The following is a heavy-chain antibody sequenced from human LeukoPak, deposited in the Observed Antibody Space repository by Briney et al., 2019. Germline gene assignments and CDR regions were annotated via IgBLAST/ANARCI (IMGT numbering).Heavy chain of an antibody. CDR3: ARGRGRWLQSMYCFDY. V-gene: IGHV1-18*01. J-gene: IGHJ4*02. CDR2: ISAYNGNT. CDR1: GYTFTSYG. D-gene: IGHD5-24*01. Sequence: ASVKVSCKASGYTFTSYGISWVRQAPGQGLEWMGWISAYNGNTNYAQKLQGRVTMTTDTSTSTAYMELRSLRSDDTAVYYCARGRGRWLQSMYCFDYWGQGTLVTVSS.